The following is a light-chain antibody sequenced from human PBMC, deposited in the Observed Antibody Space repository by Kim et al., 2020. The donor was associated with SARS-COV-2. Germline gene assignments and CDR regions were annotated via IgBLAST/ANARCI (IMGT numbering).Light chain of an antibody. V-gene: IGLV1-44*01. CDR1: NSNIRSNT. CDR2: ADH. J-gene: IGLJ3*02. Sequence: GQRFSISCSGSNSNIRSNTVSWFQQFPGTAPKVVIYADHNRPSGVPDRFSASKSGTSASLAINGLQSEDEADYYCATWDDTLKGWVFGGGTQLTVL. CDR3: ATWDDTLKGWV.